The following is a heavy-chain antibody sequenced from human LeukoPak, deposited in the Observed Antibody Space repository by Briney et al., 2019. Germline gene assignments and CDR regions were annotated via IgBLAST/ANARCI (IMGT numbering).Heavy chain of an antibody. CDR1: GGSVSSYY. Sequence: SETLSLTCTVSGGSVSSYYWSWIRQPPGKGLEWIGFISYSGSTDYNPSLKSRVTTSLDTSKNQFSLKLSSVTAADTAVYYCARARGYGSGSYYFDYWGQGTLVTVSS. CDR2: ISYSGST. V-gene: IGHV4-59*02. J-gene: IGHJ4*02. D-gene: IGHD3-10*01. CDR3: ARARGYGSGSYYFDY.